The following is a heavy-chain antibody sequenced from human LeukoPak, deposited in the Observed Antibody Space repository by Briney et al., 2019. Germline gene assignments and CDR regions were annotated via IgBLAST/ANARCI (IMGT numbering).Heavy chain of an antibody. CDR2: ISSSGTTT. D-gene: IGHD3-10*01. J-gene: IGHJ4*02. V-gene: IGHV3-11*04. CDR1: GGSISSYY. CDR3: ARGYGSGSSHIDY. Sequence: LSLTCTVSGGSISSYYWSWIRQPPGKGLEWVSYISSSGTTTYYAASVKGRFTISRDNAKNSLYLQMNSLRAEDTAVYYCARGYGSGSSHIDYWAREPWSPSPQ.